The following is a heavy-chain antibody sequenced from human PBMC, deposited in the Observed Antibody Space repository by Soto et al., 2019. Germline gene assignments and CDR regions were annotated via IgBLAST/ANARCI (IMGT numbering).Heavy chain of an antibody. V-gene: IGHV4-39*01. CDR2: IYYSGST. CDR1: GGSISSSRYY. J-gene: IGHJ6*01. Sequence: SETLSLTCTVSGGSISSSRYYWGWISQPPGKGLEWIGSIYYSGSTYYNPSLKSRVTISVDTSKNQFSLKLSSVTAADTAVYYCASPYSSSSGYYYYGLDVWGQGTTVTVTS. CDR3: ASPYSSSSGYYYYGLDV. D-gene: IGHD6-6*01.